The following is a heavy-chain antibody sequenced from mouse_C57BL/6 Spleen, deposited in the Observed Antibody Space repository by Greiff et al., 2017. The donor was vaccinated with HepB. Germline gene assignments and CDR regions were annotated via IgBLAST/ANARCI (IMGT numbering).Heavy chain of an antibody. D-gene: IGHD4-1*01. J-gene: IGHJ2*01. CDR3: AILTRYYFDY. Sequence: VQLQQSGPGLVKPSQSLSLTCSVTGYSITSGYYWNWIRQFPGNKLEWMGYISYDGSNNYNPSLKNRISITRDTSKNQFFLKLNSVTTEDTATYYCAILTRYYFDYWGQGTTLTVSS. V-gene: IGHV3-6*01. CDR1: GYSITSGYY. CDR2: ISYDGSN.